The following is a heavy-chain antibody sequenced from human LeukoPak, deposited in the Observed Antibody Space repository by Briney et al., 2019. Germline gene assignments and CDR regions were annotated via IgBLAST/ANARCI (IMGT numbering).Heavy chain of an antibody. J-gene: IGHJ3*02. D-gene: IGHD5-12*01. V-gene: IGHV4-4*07. Sequence: PSETLSLTCTVSGGSISIYYWSWIRQPAGKGLEWIGRIYTSGSTNYNPSLKSRVTMSVDTSKNQFSLKLSSVTAADTAVYYCARDLTVATRNAFDIWGQGTMVTVSS. CDR3: ARDLTVATRNAFDI. CDR1: GGSISIYY. CDR2: IYTSGST.